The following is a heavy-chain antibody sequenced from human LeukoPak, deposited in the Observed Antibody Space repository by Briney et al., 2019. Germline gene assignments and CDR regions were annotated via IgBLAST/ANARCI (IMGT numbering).Heavy chain of an antibody. V-gene: IGHV1-18*01. CDR3: ARDTLGATRSYYFDY. CDR1: GYTFTSYG. Sequence: ASVKVSCKASGYTFTSYGISWVRQAPGQGLEWMGWISSYNGNTKYAQKVQGRVTMTADTSTSTAYMELRSLRSDDTAVYYCARDTLGATRSYYFDYWGQGTLVTVSS. D-gene: IGHD1-26*01. CDR2: ISSYNGNT. J-gene: IGHJ4*02.